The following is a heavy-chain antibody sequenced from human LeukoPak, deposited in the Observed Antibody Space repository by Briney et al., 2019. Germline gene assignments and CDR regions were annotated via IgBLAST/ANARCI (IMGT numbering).Heavy chain of an antibody. V-gene: IGHV1-2*02. CDR3: ARDLGPYGDYVGFHLDY. D-gene: IGHD4-17*01. Sequence: ASVKVSCKASGYTFTGYYMHWVRQAPGQGLEWMGWINPNSGGTNYAQKFQGRVTMTRDTSIRTAYMELSRLRSDDTAVYYCARDLGPYGDYVGFHLDYWGQGTLVTVSS. J-gene: IGHJ4*02. CDR1: GYTFTGYY. CDR2: INPNSGGT.